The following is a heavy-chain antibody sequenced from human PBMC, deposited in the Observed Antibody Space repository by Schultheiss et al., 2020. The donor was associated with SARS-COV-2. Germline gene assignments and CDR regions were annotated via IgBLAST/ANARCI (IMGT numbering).Heavy chain of an antibody. J-gene: IGHJ4*02. Sequence: GPTLVKPTQTLTLTCTFSGFSLSTSGMCVSWIRQPPGKALEWLALIDWDDDKYYSTSLKTRLTISKDTSKNQVVLTMTNMDPMDTATYYCARSRFGVVNYYFDYWGQGTLVTVS. CDR3: ARSRFGVVNYYFDY. V-gene: IGHV2-70*01. CDR2: IDWDDDK. D-gene: IGHD3-3*01. CDR1: GFSLSTSGMC.